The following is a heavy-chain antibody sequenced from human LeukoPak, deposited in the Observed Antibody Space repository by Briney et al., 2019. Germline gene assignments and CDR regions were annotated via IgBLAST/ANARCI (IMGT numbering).Heavy chain of an antibody. CDR1: GGSISSGGYS. J-gene: IGHJ3*02. CDR2: IYYSGST. CDR3: ARTPLRSTTAFDI. D-gene: IGHD3-3*01. Sequence: SETLSLTCTVSGGSISSGGYSWSWIRQHPGQGLEWIGYIYYSGSTYYNPSLKSRVTISVDTSKNQFSLKLSSVTAADTAVYYCARTPLRSTTAFDIWGQGTMVTVSS. V-gene: IGHV4-31*03.